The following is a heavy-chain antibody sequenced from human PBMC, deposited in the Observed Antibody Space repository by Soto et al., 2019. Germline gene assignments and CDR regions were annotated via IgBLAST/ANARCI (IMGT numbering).Heavy chain of an antibody. CDR2: ICSSGTV. D-gene: IGHD2-21*02. CDR1: GFTLSYYS. J-gene: IGHJ5*02. CDR3: ARDRSCSATDCYRWFDP. Sequence: GGSLRLSCAASGFTLSYYSMNWVRQAPGKGLEWLSYICSSGTVFYADSVKGRFTASRDNAKNSLYLQMSSLRAEDTAMYYCARDRSCSATDCYRWFDPWGQGTLVTVSS. V-gene: IGHV3-48*01.